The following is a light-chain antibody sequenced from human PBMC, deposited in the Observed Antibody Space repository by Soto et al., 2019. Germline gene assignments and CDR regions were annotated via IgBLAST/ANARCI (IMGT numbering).Light chain of an antibody. J-gene: IGKJ1*01. CDR3: QHYNNWPPWT. CDR2: RAS. Sequence: EIVMTQSPATLSVSPGERATLSCRASQSVSSNLAWYQQKPGQAPRLLIYRASTRATGIPARFSGSGSGTEFTLTISSLQSEDFAVYYCQHYNNWPPWTLGQGTKVEIK. V-gene: IGKV3-15*01. CDR1: QSVSSN.